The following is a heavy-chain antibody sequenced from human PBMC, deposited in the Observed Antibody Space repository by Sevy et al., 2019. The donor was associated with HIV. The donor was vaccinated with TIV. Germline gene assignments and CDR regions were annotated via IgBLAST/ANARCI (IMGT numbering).Heavy chain of an antibody. D-gene: IGHD3-22*01. Sequence: ASVKVSCKASGYTFTSYGISWVRQAPGQGLEWMGWISAYNGNTNYAQKLQGRGTMTTDTSTSTAYMELRSLRSDDTAVYYCARDSESYYYDSSGYYRTYPAAFDIWGQGTMVTVSS. CDR1: GYTFTSYG. CDR2: ISAYNGNT. J-gene: IGHJ3*02. CDR3: ARDSESYYYDSSGYYRTYPAAFDI. V-gene: IGHV1-18*01.